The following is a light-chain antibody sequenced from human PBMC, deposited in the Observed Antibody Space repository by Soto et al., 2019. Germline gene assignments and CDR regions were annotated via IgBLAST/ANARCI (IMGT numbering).Light chain of an antibody. Sequence: QAVVTQEPSLTVSPGETVTLTCGSSTGPVTSGHFPYWFQQQPGLAPRTLIYDTNKTYSWTPARFSGSLLGDKAALTLSGAQSEDEADYYCLLSYRGSRAFGGGPKLTVL. CDR2: DTN. J-gene: IGLJ2*01. CDR3: LLSYRGSRA. V-gene: IGLV7-46*01. CDR1: TGPVTSGHF.